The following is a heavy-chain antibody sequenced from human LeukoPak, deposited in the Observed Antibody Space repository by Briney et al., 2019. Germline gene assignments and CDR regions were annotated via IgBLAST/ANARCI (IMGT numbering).Heavy chain of an antibody. J-gene: IGHJ4*02. V-gene: IGHV1-8*01. CDR2: MNPNSGNT. Sequence: GASAKVSCKASGYTFTSYDINWVQQATGQGLEWMGWMNPNSGNTGYAQKFQGRVTMTTDTSTSTAYMELRSLRSDDTAVYYCARDDYGDYAFDYWGQGTLVTVSS. CDR1: GYTFTSYD. D-gene: IGHD4-17*01. CDR3: ARDDYGDYAFDY.